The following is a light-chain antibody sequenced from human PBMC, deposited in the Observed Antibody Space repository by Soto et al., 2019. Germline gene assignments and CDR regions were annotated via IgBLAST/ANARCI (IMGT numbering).Light chain of an antibody. CDR1: SSDVGGYNY. CDR2: EVS. J-gene: IGLJ1*01. CDR3: SSYAGSNNLYV. Sequence: QSVLAQPPSASGSPGQSVTISCTGTSSDVGGYNYVSWYQQHPGKAPKLMIYEVSKRPSGVPDRFSDSKSGNTASLTVSGLQAEDEADYYCSSYAGSNNLYVFGTGTKVTVL. V-gene: IGLV2-8*01.